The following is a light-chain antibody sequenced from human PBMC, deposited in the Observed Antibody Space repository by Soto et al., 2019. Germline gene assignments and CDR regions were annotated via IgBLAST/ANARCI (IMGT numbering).Light chain of an antibody. CDR2: EVS. V-gene: IGLV2-14*01. Sequence: QSFLTQPASVSGSPVQSITISCTGTSSDVCAYNYFSWYQQHPGKAPKLLIFEVSSRPSGVSNRFSGYKSGSTASLTISGLQAEDEADYYCISYADSXTLYVFGTGT. CDR1: SSDVCAYNY. CDR3: ISYADSXTLYV. J-gene: IGLJ1*01.